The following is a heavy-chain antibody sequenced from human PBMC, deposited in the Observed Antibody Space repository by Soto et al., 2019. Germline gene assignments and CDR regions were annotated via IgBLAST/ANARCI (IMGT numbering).Heavy chain of an antibody. CDR3: ARGGALSTSWYWGDGLDS. CDR1: GNSFSSHA. CDR2: IIPVFDTP. Sequence: QVHLEQSGSEVKKSGSSVKVSCKSSGNSFSSHAITWVRQAPGQGLEWMGGIIPVFDTPTYARRFQDRVTITADKSTNTSSMEFRSLRSEDTAVYYCARGGALSTSWYWGDGLDSWGQGTQVTVSS. D-gene: IGHD6-13*01. V-gene: IGHV1-69*06. J-gene: IGHJ4*02.